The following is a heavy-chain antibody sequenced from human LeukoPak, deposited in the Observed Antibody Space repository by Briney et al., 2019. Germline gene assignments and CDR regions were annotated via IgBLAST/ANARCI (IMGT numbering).Heavy chain of an antibody. CDR1: GFTFSSSA. CDR3: ARDKGVKAPANHMDV. J-gene: IGHJ6*03. V-gene: IGHV3-21*01. CDR2: ISGSSSSYI. Sequence: GGSLRLSCAASGFTFSSSAMSWVRQAPGKGLEWVSAISGSSSSYIYYADSVKGRFTISRDNAKNSLYLQMNSLRAEDTAVYYCARDKGVKAPANHMDVWGKGTTVTVSS. D-gene: IGHD3-10*01.